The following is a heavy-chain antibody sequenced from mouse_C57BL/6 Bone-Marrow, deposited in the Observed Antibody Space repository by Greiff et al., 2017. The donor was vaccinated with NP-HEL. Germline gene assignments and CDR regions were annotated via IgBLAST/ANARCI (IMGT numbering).Heavy chain of an antibody. CDR1: GYTFTSYG. V-gene: IGHV1-81*01. Sequence: QVQLKQSGAELARPGASVKLSCKASGYTFTSYGISWVKQRTGQGLEWIGEIYPRSGNTYYNEKFKGKATLTADKSSSTAYMELRSLTSEDSAVYFCARWRITTVVAPGYWGQGTTLTVSS. CDR2: IYPRSGNT. D-gene: IGHD1-1*01. CDR3: ARWRITTVVAPGY. J-gene: IGHJ2*01.